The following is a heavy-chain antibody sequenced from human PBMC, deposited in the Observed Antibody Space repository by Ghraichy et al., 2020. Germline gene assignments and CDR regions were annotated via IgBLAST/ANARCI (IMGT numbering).Heavy chain of an antibody. Sequence: GGSLRLSCAASGFTFSSYSMNWVRQAPGKGLEWVSSISSSSSYIYYADSVKGRFTISRDNAKNSLYLQMNSLRAEDTAVYYCASPHLPYYYYYGMDVWGQGTTVTVSS. V-gene: IGHV3-21*01. CDR2: ISSSSSYI. J-gene: IGHJ6*02. CDR3: ASPHLPYYYYYGMDV. CDR1: GFTFSSYS.